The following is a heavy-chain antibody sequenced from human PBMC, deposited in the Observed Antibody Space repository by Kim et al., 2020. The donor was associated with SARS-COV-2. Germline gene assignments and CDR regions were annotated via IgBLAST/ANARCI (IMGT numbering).Heavy chain of an antibody. CDR1: GYTFTSYG. Sequence: ASVKVSCKASGYTFTSYGISWVRQAPGQGLEWMGWISAYNGNTNYAQKLQGRVTMTTDTSTSTAYMELRSLRSDDTAVYYCARDRIGYSGYYTSYGMDVWGQGTTVSVSS. CDR2: ISAYNGNT. J-gene: IGHJ6*02. D-gene: IGHD3-22*01. V-gene: IGHV1-18*04. CDR3: ARDRIGYSGYYTSYGMDV.